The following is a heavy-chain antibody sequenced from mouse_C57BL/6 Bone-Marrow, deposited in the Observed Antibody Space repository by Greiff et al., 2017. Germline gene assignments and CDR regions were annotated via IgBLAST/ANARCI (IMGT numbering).Heavy chain of an antibody. J-gene: IGHJ3*01. CDR3: ARGNYYGSSLAWFAY. Sequence: QVQLQQSGAELVRPGTSVKVSCKASGYAFPNYLIEWVKQRPGQGLEWIGVINPGSGGTNYNEKFKGKATLTADKSSSTAYMQLSSLPSEDSAVYVCARGNYYGSSLAWFAYWGQGTLVTVSA. CDR1: GYAFPNYL. D-gene: IGHD1-1*01. V-gene: IGHV1-54*01. CDR2: INPGSGGT.